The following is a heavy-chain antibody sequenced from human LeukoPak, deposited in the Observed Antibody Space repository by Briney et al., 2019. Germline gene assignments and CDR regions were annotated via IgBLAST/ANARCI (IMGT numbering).Heavy chain of an antibody. J-gene: IGHJ6*03. CDR2: IRYDGSNK. D-gene: IGHD3-9*01. CDR1: GFTFSSYG. V-gene: IGHV3-30*02. Sequence: PGGSLRLSCAASGFTFSSYGMHWVRQAPGKGLEWVAFIRYDGSNKYYADSVKGRFTISRDNSKNTLYLQMNSLRAEDTAVYYCAKLFDPHYYYYMDVWGKGTTVTISS. CDR3: AKLFDPHYYYYMDV.